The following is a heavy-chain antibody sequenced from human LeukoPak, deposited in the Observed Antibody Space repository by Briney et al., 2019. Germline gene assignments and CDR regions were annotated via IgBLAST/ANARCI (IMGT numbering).Heavy chain of an antibody. CDR2: ISGSGGST. CDR1: GFTFSSYA. J-gene: IGHJ4*02. Sequence: GGSLRLSCAASGFTFSSYAMSWVRQAPGKGLEWVSAISGSGGSTYYADFVKGRFTISRDNSKNTLYLQMNSLRAEDTAVYYCAKDHFPAPYGPFDYWGQGTLVTVSS. D-gene: IGHD4-17*01. V-gene: IGHV3-23*01. CDR3: AKDHFPAPYGPFDY.